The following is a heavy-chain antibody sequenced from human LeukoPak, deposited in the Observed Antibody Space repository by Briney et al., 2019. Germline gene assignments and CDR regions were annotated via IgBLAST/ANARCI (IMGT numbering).Heavy chain of an antibody. J-gene: IGHJ4*02. CDR2: IYTSGST. Sequence: SETLSLTCSVSGYSISSGYYWGWIRQPAGKGLEWIGRIYTSGSTNYNPSLKSRVTISVDTSKNQFSLKLSSVTAADTAVYYCARVVVNSYYFDYWGQGTLVTVSS. CDR3: ARVVVNSYYFDY. V-gene: IGHV4-61*02. D-gene: IGHD3-22*01. CDR1: GYSISSGYY.